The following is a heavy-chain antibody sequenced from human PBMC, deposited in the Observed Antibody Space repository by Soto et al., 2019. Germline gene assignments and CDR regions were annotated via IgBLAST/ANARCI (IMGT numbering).Heavy chain of an antibody. Sequence: EVQLVESGGGLVQPGGSLRLSCAASGFTFSSYWMHWVRQAPGKGLVWVSRIKTDGSTTNCADSVKGRFTISRDNAKNTLFLQMNSLRAEDTAVYYCARRTDAYNWADYWGQGTLVTVSS. D-gene: IGHD1-1*01. CDR3: ARRTDAYNWADY. V-gene: IGHV3-74*01. CDR2: IKTDGSTT. CDR1: GFTFSSYW. J-gene: IGHJ4*02.